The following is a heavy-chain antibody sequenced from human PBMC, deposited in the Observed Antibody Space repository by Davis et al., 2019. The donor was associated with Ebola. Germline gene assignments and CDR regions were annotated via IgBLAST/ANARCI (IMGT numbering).Heavy chain of an antibody. Sequence: GGSLRLSCAASGFTVSSNYMSWVRQAPGKGLEWVSVIYSGGSTYYADSVKGRFTISRDNSKNTLYLQMSSLRAEDTAVYYCARAIYSSGWYLGWGQGTLVTVSS. V-gene: IGHV3-66*01. CDR1: GFTVSSNY. CDR3: ARAIYSSGWYLG. CDR2: IYSGGST. J-gene: IGHJ4*02. D-gene: IGHD6-19*01.